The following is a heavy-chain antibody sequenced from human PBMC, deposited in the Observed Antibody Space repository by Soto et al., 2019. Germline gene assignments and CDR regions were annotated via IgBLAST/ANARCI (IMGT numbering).Heavy chain of an antibody. CDR2: MNPNSGNR. D-gene: IGHD3-10*01. Sequence: ASVKVSCKASGYTFTSYDINWGRQANGQGLEWMGWMNPNSGNRSYAQKFQGRVTMTRNTGISRAYRELSSLRSEDTAVYYFAKGGYYGSSSFYAFEIWGQGRMVAV. V-gene: IGHV1-8*01. J-gene: IGHJ3*02. CDR3: AKGGYYGSSSFYAFEI. CDR1: GYTFTSYD.